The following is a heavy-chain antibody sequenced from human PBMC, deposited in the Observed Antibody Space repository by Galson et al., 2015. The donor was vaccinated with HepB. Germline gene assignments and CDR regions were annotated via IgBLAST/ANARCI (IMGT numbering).Heavy chain of an antibody. CDR2: INAGNGNT. D-gene: IGHD3-10*01. V-gene: IGHV1-3*01. CDR1: GYTFTSYA. J-gene: IGHJ4*02. Sequence: SVKVSCKASGYTFTSYAMHWVRQAPGQRLEWMGWINAGNGNTKYSQKFQGRVTITRDTSASTAYMELSSLRSEDTAVYYCARADYYGSGSGTADFDYWGQGTLVIVSS. CDR3: ARADYYGSGSGTADFDY.